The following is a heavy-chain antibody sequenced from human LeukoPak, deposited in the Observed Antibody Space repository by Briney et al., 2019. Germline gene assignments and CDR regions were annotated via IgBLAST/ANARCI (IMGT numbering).Heavy chain of an antibody. CDR1: GDSISSSHW. V-gene: IGHV4-4*02. J-gene: IGHJ4*02. CDR2: IHHSGSA. D-gene: IGHD6-25*01. Sequence: SETLSLTCAVSGDSISSSHWWTWVRQPPGKGLEWIGEIHHSGSANYNPSLKSRVTISVDTSKNQFSLKLSSVTAADTAVYYCAGHTPGYSSVDYWGQGTLVTVSS. CDR3: AGHTPGYSSVDY.